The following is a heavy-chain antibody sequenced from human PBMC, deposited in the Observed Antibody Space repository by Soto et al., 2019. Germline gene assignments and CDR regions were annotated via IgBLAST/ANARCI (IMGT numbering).Heavy chain of an antibody. D-gene: IGHD2-2*01. CDR2: IIPIFGTA. V-gene: IGHV1-69*13. J-gene: IGHJ4*02. CDR1: GGTFSSYA. CDR3: ASHQTAGDIVLVPAAMPD. Sequence: SVKVSCKASGGTFSSYAISWVRQAPGQGLLWMGWIIPIFGTANYAQKFQGRVTITADDSTSTAYMELSSLRSEDTAVYYCASHQTAGDIVLVPAAMPDWGQGTLVTVSS.